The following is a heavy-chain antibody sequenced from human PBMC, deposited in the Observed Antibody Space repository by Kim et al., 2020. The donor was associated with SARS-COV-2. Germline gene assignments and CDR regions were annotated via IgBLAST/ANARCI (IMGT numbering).Heavy chain of an antibody. CDR1: GFTVSSNY. D-gene: IGHD1-26*01. V-gene: IGHV3-53*01. CDR2: IYSGGST. J-gene: IGHJ6*02. CDR3: ARDYFLSGPSAVGATTNGMDV. Sequence: GGSLRLSCAASGFTVSSNYMSWVRQAPGKGLEWVSVIYSGGSTYYADSVKGRFTISRDNSKNTLYLQMNSLRAEDTAVYYCARDYFLSGPSAVGATTNGMDVWGQGTTVTVSS.